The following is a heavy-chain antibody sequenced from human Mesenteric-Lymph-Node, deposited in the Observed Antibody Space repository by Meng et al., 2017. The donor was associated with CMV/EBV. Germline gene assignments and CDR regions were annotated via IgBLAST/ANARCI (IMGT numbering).Heavy chain of an antibody. V-gene: IGHV4-39*07. J-gene: IGHJ4*02. Sequence: SETLSLTCTVSGGSISSSSYYWGWIRQPPGKGLEWIGSIYYSGSTYYNPSLKSRVTISVDTSENQFSLKLSSVTAADTAVYYCARAGGRYSAYSFWGQGTLVTVSS. CDR3: ARAGGRYSAYSF. CDR1: GGSISSSSYY. CDR2: IYYSGST. D-gene: IGHD5-12*01.